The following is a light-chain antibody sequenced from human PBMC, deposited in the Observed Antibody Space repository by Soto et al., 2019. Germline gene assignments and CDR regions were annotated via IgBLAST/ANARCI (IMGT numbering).Light chain of an antibody. Sequence: LAQPPSASGSPGQSVTISCTGTSSDVGGYNYVSWYQQHPGKAPKLMIYEVSKRPSGVPDRFSGSKSGNTASLTVSGLQAEDEADYYCSSYAGSNNLYVFGTGTKVTVL. CDR3: SSYAGSNNLYV. V-gene: IGLV2-8*01. CDR1: SSDVGGYNY. J-gene: IGLJ1*01. CDR2: EVS.